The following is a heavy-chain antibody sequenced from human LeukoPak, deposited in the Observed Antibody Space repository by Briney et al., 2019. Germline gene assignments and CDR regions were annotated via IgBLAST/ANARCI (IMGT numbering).Heavy chain of an antibody. D-gene: IGHD4-17*01. V-gene: IGHV1-18*01. CDR2: ISTYNGNT. J-gene: IGHJ4*02. CDR1: GYTFTTYG. CDR3: ARGAHGDYVPYYFDY. Sequence: ASVKVSCKASGYTFTTYGISWVRQAPGQGLEWMGWISTYNGNTNYAQKLQGRVTMTTDTSTSTAYMELRSLRSDDTAVYYCARGAHGDYVPYYFDYWGQGTLVTVSS.